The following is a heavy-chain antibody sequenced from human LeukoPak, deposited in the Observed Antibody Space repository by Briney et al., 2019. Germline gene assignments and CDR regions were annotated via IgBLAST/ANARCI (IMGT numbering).Heavy chain of an antibody. CDR3: AKGYGSSWYSADF. CDR1: GFTFDDYG. Sequence: GGSLRLSCAASGFTFDDYGMHWVRHVPGRGLAWVSGISWNSGTIAYADSVKGRFTISRDNAKNSLYLQMNSLRPEDTALYYCAKGYGSSWYSADFWGQGTMVTVSS. J-gene: IGHJ3*01. V-gene: IGHV3-9*01. D-gene: IGHD6-13*01. CDR2: ISWNSGTI.